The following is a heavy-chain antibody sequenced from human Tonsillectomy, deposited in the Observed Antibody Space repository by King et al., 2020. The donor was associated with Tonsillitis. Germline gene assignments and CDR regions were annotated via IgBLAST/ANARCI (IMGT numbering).Heavy chain of an antibody. Sequence: VQLVESGGGVVQPGRSLRLSCAASGFTFSLSAMHWVRQAPGKGLEWVAVLSHDGNNKYYADSVKGRFTISRDNSKNTLYLEMNSPRGDDTAVYYCARAGYSSTWYVGYCDYWGQGTLVTVSS. CDR1: GFTFSLSA. CDR3: ARAGYSSTWYVGYCDY. CDR2: LSHDGNNK. V-gene: IGHV3-30*04. D-gene: IGHD6-13*01. J-gene: IGHJ4*02.